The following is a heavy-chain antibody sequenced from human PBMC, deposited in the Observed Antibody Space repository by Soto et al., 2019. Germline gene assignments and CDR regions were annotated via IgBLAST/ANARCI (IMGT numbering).Heavy chain of an antibody. CDR2: IYYSGST. D-gene: IGHD1-7*01. CDR3: ARAVSRTYNWNYVTAFDI. V-gene: IGHV4-59*01. CDR1: GGSISSYY. Sequence: SETLSLTCTVSGGSISSYYWSWIRQPPGKGLEWIGYIYYSGSTNYNPSLKSRVTISRDNSKNTLYLQMGSLRAEDMAVYYCARAVSRTYNWNYVTAFDIWGQGTMVTVSS. J-gene: IGHJ3*02.